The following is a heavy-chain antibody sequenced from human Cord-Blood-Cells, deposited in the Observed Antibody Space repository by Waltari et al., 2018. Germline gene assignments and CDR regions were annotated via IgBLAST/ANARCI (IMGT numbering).Heavy chain of an antibody. J-gene: IGHJ4*02. CDR2: INPSGST. D-gene: IGHD6-13*01. Sequence: QVQLQQWGAGLLKPSETLSLTCAVYGGSFSGYYWSWLRQPPGKGLEWIGEINPSGSTNDNPSLESRVTISVDTSKNQFSLKLSSVTAADTAVYYGARRDLSSSWYVDYWGQGTLVTGSA. V-gene: IGHV4-34*01. CDR3: ARRDLSSSWYVDY. CDR1: GGSFSGYY.